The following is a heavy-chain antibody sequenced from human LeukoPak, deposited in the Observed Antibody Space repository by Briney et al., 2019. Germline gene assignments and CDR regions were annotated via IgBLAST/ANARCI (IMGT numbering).Heavy chain of an antibody. CDR3: ARGEHGDYGYYFDY. D-gene: IGHD4-17*01. V-gene: IGHV3-7*01. Sequence: PGGSLRLSCSASGFTFRDYWMSWVRQAPGKGLEWVANIKTDGGEKYYVDSVKGRFTISRDNAKKSLSLEMNNLSAEDAAVYYCARGEHGDYGYYFDYWAREPWSPSPQ. CDR1: GFTFRDYW. J-gene: IGHJ4*02. CDR2: IKTDGGEK.